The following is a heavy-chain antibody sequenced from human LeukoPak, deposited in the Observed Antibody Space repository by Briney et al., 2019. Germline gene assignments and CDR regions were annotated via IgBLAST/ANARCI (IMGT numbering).Heavy chain of an antibody. D-gene: IGHD6-13*01. CDR2: INYSGST. J-gene: IGHJ4*02. V-gene: IGHV4-34*01. CDR3: ARESYSSSWYGDYFDY. CDR1: GGSFSGYY. Sequence: SETLSLTCAVYGGSFSGYYWSWIRQPPGKGLEWIGEINYSGSTNYNPSLKSRVTISVDTSKNQFSLKLSSVTAADTAVYYCARESYSSSWYGDYFDYWGQGTLVTVSS.